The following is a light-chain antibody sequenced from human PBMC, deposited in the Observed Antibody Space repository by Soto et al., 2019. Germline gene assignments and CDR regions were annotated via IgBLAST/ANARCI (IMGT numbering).Light chain of an antibody. CDR2: GAS. CDR1: QSVSSSY. CDR3: QQYGSSPRT. V-gene: IGKV3-20*01. Sequence: DIVLTQSPGTLSLSPGERATLSCRASQSVSSSYLAWYQQKPGQAPRLLIYGASSRATGIPDRFSGSGSGTDFTLTISRLEPEDLAVYYCQQYGSSPRTFGKGTKVEIK. J-gene: IGKJ1*01.